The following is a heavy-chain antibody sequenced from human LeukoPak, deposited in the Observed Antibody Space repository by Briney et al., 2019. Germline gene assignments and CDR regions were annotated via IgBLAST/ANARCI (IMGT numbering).Heavy chain of an antibody. CDR3: AKDSHQRIIDY. D-gene: IGHD2-15*01. CDR2: ISNSGRTI. CDR1: GLTFSSYE. Sequence: PGGSLRLSCAVSGLTFSSYEMTWVRQAPGRGPEWVSYISNSGRTIYYANSVKGRFTISRDNAQNSLFLQMDSLRVEDTAVYYCAKDSHQRIIDYWGQGTLVTVSS. J-gene: IGHJ4*02. V-gene: IGHV3-48*03.